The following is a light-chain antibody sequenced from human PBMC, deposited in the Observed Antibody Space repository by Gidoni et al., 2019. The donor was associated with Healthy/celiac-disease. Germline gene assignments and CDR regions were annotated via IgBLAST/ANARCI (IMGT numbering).Light chain of an antibody. CDR3: QQSYSTPPWT. CDR1: QSISSY. J-gene: IGKJ1*01. Sequence: DIQMTQSPSSLSASVGDRVTITCRASQSISSYLNWYQQKPGKAPKLLIYAASSLQSGVPSRFSGSGSGTDFNLNIRSLQPEDFATYQCQQSYSTPPWTFGQGTKVEIK. V-gene: IGKV1-39*01. CDR2: AAS.